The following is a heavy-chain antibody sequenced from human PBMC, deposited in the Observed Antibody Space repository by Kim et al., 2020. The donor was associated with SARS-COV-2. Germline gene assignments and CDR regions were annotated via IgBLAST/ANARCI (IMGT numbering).Heavy chain of an antibody. D-gene: IGHD6-13*01. Sequence: AGSVKGPFTISRDNAKNTLYLQMNGLRAGDTAVYYCAKVQAAAGSYYFDYWGQGTLVTVSS. CDR3: AKVQAAAGSYYFDY. J-gene: IGHJ4*02. V-gene: IGHV3-23*01.